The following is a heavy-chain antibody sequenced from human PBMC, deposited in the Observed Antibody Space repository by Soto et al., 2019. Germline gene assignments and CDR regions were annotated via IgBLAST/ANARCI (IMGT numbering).Heavy chain of an antibody. Sequence: LGLSCAAAGFAFRKYAMHWVRQAPGKGPEWVAITSDDGDIQYYADSVKGRFTISRDNSKNTLYLQMTTLRSEDAAVYFCARAVDAAMDPLDYWGQGTLVTVSS. CDR3: ARAVDAAMDPLDY. D-gene: IGHD5-18*01. CDR2: TSDDGDIQ. CDR1: GFAFRKYA. V-gene: IGHV3-30-3*01. J-gene: IGHJ4*02.